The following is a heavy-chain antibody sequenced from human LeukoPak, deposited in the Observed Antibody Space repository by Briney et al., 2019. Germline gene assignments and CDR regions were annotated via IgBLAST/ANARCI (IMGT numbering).Heavy chain of an antibody. CDR1: GYTFTSYG. CDR2: ISAYNGNT. J-gene: IGHJ6*03. D-gene: IGHD1-26*01. CDR3: ARSPVVGATPHYYYYMDV. V-gene: IGHV1-18*01. Sequence: ASVKVSCKASGYTFTSYGISWVRQAPGQGLEWMGWISAYNGNTNYAQKLQGRVTMTTDTSTSTAYMELRGLRSDDTAVYYCARSPVVGATPHYYYYMDVWGKGTTVTVSS.